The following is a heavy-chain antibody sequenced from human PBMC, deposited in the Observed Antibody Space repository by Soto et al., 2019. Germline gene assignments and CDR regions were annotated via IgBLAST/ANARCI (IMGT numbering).Heavy chain of an antibody. CDR2: ISAKNGTT. V-gene: IGHV1-18*04. Sequence: QVHLVQSGGEVKKPGASVIVSCKTSGYNLSTYTINWVRQAPGHGLEWIGWISAKNGTTDYPPKFPGRVTVTMDAATTTSYMEVRNLRSDDTAVYYCASGYFDHFFDFWGQGTLVTVSS. CDR3: ASGYFDHFFDF. D-gene: IGHD3-22*01. CDR1: GYNLSTYT. J-gene: IGHJ4*02.